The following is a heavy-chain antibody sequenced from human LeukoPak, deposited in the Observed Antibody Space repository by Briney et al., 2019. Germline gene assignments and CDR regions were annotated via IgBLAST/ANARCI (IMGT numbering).Heavy chain of an antibody. V-gene: IGHV1-18*01. CDR1: GYTFTSYG. Sequence: GASVKVSCKASGYTFTSYGISWVRQAPGQGLEWIGWMSPYNGNTNYAQRLQGRVTMTTDTSTATAYMELTSLTSDDTALYYCARDEASYFYDSGGRIDLWGPGTLVTVSS. J-gene: IGHJ5*02. CDR3: ARDEASYFYDSGGRIDL. D-gene: IGHD3-22*01. CDR2: MSPYNGNT.